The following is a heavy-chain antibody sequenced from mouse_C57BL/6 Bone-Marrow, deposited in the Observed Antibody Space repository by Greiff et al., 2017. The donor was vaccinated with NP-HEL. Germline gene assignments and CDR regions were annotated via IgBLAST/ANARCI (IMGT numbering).Heavy chain of an antibody. CDR2: IYPVSGNT. CDR1: GYTFTDYY. J-gene: IGHJ2*01. V-gene: IGHV1-76*01. Sequence: LVESGAEMVRTGASVKLSCKASGYTFTDYYIDWVKPRPGQGLEWIARIYPVSGNTYYNEKFKGKATLTAKKSYSTAYMQLSSLTSEDSAVYFCARSFYYYDGWYFDYWGQGTTLTVSS. CDR3: ARSFYYYDGWYFDY. D-gene: IGHD2-4*01.